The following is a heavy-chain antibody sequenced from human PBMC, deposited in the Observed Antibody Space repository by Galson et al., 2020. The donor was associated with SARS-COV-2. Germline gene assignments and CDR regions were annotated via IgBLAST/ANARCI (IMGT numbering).Heavy chain of an antibody. V-gene: IGHV3-30-3*01. J-gene: IGHJ4*02. CDR3: ARSLDEVLTPLDY. D-gene: IGHD3-10*01. Sequence: GESLKISCAASGFTFSSYAMHWVRQAPGKGLEWVAVISYDGSNKYYADSVKGRFTISRDNSKNTLYLQMNSLRAEDTAVYYCARSLDEVLTPLDYWGQGTLVTVSS. CDR1: GFTFSSYA. CDR2: ISYDGSNK.